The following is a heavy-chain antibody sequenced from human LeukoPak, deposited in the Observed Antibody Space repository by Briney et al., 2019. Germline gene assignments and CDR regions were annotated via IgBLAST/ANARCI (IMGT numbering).Heavy chain of an antibody. CDR2: IKQDGSEK. CDR1: GFTFSTYW. V-gene: IGHV3-7*01. J-gene: IGHJ4*02. Sequence: GGSLRLSCAASGFTFSTYWMSWVRQAPGKGLDCVANIKQDGSEKYYVDSVKGRFTISRDNAKNSLYLQMNNLRAEDTAVYYCASQKVGATDYWGQGTLVTVSS. CDR3: ASQKVGATDY. D-gene: IGHD1-26*01.